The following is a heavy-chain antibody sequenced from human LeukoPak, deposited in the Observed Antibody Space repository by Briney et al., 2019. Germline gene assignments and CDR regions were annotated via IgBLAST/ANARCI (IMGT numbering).Heavy chain of an antibody. V-gene: IGHV4-4*07. D-gene: IGHD3-22*01. J-gene: IGHJ4*02. CDR2: IHTSGST. Sequence: SETLSLICTVSGGSISSDYWSWIRQPAGKGLEWIGRIHTSGSTTYNPSLKSRVTMSVDTSNNQFSLKLSSVTAADTAVYYCAREFDDGSGYNYDYWGQGTLVTVSS. CDR1: GGSISSDY. CDR3: AREFDDGSGYNYDY.